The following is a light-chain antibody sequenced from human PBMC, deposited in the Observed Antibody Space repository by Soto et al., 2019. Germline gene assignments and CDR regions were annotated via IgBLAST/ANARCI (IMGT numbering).Light chain of an antibody. CDR2: DAS. V-gene: IGKV1-5*01. CDR3: QQYNSYSGT. CDR1: QSIGSW. J-gene: IGKJ1*01. Sequence: DIQMTQSPSTLSASVGDRVTITCRASQSIGSWLAWYQQKPGKTPKFLIYDASNLESGVPSRFSGSGYGTEFTLTISSLQPDDFATYYCQQYNSYSGTFGQGTKVDIK.